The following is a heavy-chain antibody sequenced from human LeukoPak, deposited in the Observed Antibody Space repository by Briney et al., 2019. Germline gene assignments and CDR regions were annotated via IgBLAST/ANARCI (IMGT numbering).Heavy chain of an antibody. CDR2: IYTSGST. J-gene: IGHJ4*02. CDR1: GFSVSGYY. V-gene: IGHV4-4*07. D-gene: IGHD3-22*01. CDR3: SGDRWNKIGDDTSGYYYDY. Sequence: SETLSLTCSASGFSVSGYYWSWVRQAAGKGLEWIGRIYTSGSTTYNASLMNRVTTLVSNSEDQLSLKLMTMTAADTAVYYCSGDRWNKIGDDTSGYYYDYGGQGTLVTVSS.